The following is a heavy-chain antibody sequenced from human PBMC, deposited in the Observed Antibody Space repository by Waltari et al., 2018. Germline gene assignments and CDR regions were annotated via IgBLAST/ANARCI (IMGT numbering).Heavy chain of an antibody. CDR3: ATAISSWYDPGHTAAFDI. D-gene: IGHD6-13*01. CDR1: GYTFTSYA. Sequence: QVQLVQSGSELKKPGASVKVSCKASGYTFTSYAMNWVRQAPGQGLEWMGWVNTNPGNPTYAQGSTGRFVFSLDTSVSTAYLQISSLKAEDTAVYYCATAISSWYDPGHTAAFDIWGQGTMVTVSS. J-gene: IGHJ3*02. V-gene: IGHV7-4-1*02. CDR2: VNTNPGNP.